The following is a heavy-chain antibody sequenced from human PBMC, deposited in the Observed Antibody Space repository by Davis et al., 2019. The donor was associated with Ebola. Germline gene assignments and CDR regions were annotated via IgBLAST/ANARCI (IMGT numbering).Heavy chain of an antibody. Sequence: GGSLRLSCAPSGFTSADYAIHWVRQAPGKGLEWVAVIWYDGSNKYYADSVKGRFTISRDNSKNTLYLQMNSLRAEDTAVYYCTRSLPTSCCGFDYWGQGTLVTVSS. D-gene: IGHD2-2*01. CDR1: GFTSADYA. CDR2: IWYDGSNK. V-gene: IGHV3-33*08. J-gene: IGHJ4*02. CDR3: TRSLPTSCCGFDY.